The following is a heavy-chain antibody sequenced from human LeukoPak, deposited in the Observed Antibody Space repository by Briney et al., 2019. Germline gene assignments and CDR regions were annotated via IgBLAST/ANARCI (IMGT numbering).Heavy chain of an antibody. J-gene: IGHJ4*02. CDR2: INPNSGGT. CDR1: GYTFTSYY. CDR3: ARDVGNYDFWSGYDY. Sequence: ASVTVSCTASGYTFTSYYIHWVRQAPGQGLEWMGRINPNSGGTNYAQKFQGRVTMTRDTSISTAYMELSRLRSDDTAVYYCARDVGNYDFWSGYDYWGQGTLVTVSS. V-gene: IGHV1-2*06. D-gene: IGHD3-3*01.